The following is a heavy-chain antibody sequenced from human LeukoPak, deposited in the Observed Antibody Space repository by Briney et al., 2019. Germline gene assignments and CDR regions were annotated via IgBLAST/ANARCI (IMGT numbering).Heavy chain of an antibody. D-gene: IGHD3-10*01. V-gene: IGHV3-23*01. CDR2: ISGSGGST. J-gene: IGHJ4*02. CDR3: AITQYYYGSGSYYNSEMGMFDY. CDR1: GFTFSSYA. Sequence: GGSLRLSCAASGFTFSSYAMSWVRQAPGKGLEWVSAISGSGGSTYYADSVKGRFTISRDNSKNRLYLQMNSLRAEDTAVYYCAITQYYYGSGSYYNSEMGMFDYWGQGTLVTVSS.